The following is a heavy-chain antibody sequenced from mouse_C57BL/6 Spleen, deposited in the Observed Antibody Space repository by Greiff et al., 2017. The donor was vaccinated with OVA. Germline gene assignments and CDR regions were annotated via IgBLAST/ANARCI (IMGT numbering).Heavy chain of an antibody. Sequence: QVQLKQPGAELVKPGASVKVSCKASGYTFTSYWMHWVKQRPGQGLEWIGRIHPSDSDTNYNQKFKGKATLTVDKSSSTAYMQLSSLTSEDSAVYYCAISIGITTVANYFDYWGQGTTLTVSS. D-gene: IGHD1-1*01. CDR2: IHPSDSDT. J-gene: IGHJ2*01. CDR1: GYTFTSYW. V-gene: IGHV1-74*01. CDR3: AISIGITTVANYFDY.